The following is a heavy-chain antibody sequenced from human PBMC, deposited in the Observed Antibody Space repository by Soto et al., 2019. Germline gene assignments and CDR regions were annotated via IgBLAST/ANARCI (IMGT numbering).Heavy chain of an antibody. CDR3: ARSGPIVDTTGPEGAFEI. Sequence: SETLSLTCSVSGGSISSSNYYWGCIRQSPGKGLEWIGSIYYSGSTYHNPSLKSRVTISVDTSKNQFSLRLSSVTAADTAVYYCARSGPIVDTTGPEGAFEIWGQGTLVTVSS. D-gene: IGHD5-12*01. V-gene: IGHV4-39*01. CDR1: GGSISSSNYY. J-gene: IGHJ3*02. CDR2: IYYSGST.